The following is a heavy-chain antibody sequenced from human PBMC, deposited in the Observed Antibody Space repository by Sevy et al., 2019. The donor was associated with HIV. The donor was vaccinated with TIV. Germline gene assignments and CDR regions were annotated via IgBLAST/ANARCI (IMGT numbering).Heavy chain of an antibody. CDR1: GGSFSGYY. V-gene: IGHV4-34*01. CDR2: INHSGST. J-gene: IGHJ6*03. CDR3: ARGLIVGATTYYYYYMGV. Sequence: SETLSLTCAVYGGSFSGYYWSWIRQPPGKGLEWIGEINHSGSTNYNPSLKSRVTISVDTSKNQFSLKLSSVTAADTAVYYCARGLIVGATTYYYYYMGVWGKGTTVTVSS. D-gene: IGHD1-26*01.